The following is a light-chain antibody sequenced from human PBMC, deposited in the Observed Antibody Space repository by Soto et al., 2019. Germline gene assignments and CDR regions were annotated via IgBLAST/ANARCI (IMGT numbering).Light chain of an antibody. J-gene: IGKJ2*01. CDR1: QSVRNSY. CDR2: GAS. Sequence: EIVLTQSPGTLSLSPGERATLSCRASQSVRNSYLAWYQQKPGHAPRLLIYGASGRATGIPDRFSGSGSGTDFTLTISRLEPEDFAVYYCQQYGSSPYTFGQGTKMEI. CDR3: QQYGSSPYT. V-gene: IGKV3-20*01.